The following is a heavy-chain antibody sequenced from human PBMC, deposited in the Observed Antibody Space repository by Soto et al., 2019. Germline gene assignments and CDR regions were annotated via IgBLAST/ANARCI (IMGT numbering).Heavy chain of an antibody. Sequence: GGSLRLSCAASGFTFSSYGMHWVRQAPGKGLEWVAVISYDGRNKYYADSVKGRFTISRDNSKNTLYLQMNSLRAEDTAVYYCAKDYGYFDWLLYYFDYWGQGTLVTVSS. CDR1: GFTFSSYG. J-gene: IGHJ4*02. D-gene: IGHD3-9*01. V-gene: IGHV3-30*18. CDR3: AKDYGYFDWLLYYFDY. CDR2: ISYDGRNK.